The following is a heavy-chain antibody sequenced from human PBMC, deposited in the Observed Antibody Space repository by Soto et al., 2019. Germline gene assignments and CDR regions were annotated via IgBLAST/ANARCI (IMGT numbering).Heavy chain of an antibody. J-gene: IGHJ6*02. Sequence: ASVKVSCKASGGTFSSYSISWVRQAPGQGLEWMGGIIPIFGTANYAQKFQGRVTITADESTSTAYMELSSLRSEDTAVYCCARGSGYDEYYYYYGMDVWGQGTTVTAS. CDR2: IIPIFGTA. D-gene: IGHD5-12*01. CDR1: GGTFSSYS. V-gene: IGHV1-69*13. CDR3: ARGSGYDEYYYYYGMDV.